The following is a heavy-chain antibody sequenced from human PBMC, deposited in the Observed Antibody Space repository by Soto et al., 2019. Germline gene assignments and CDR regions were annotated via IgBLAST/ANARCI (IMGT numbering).Heavy chain of an antibody. Sequence: SETLSLTCTVSGGSISSGDYYWSWIRQPPGKGLEWIGYIFYRGSTYYNPSLKSRLTISVDTSQSQFSLKLSPVTAADTAVYYCARESLNCSGGSCYHYYGLDVWGQGTTVTVSS. V-gene: IGHV4-30-4*01. CDR3: ARESLNCSGGSCYHYYGLDV. CDR2: IFYRGST. CDR1: GGSISSGDYY. D-gene: IGHD2-15*01. J-gene: IGHJ6*02.